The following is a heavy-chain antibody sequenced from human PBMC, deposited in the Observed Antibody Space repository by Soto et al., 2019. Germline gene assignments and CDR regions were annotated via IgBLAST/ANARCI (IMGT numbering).Heavy chain of an antibody. CDR1: GYTFYSHS. D-gene: IGHD1-26*01. Sequence: QAQLVQSGAEVKKPGASVKVSCKASGYTFYSHSISWVRQAPGQGLEWMGRINADYGNTQYAQKFRGRVTMTTDTSTTTVYMELPNLRSNDTAVYYCERCKQGDYNYGMDVWGQGTTVTVSS. CDR2: INADYGNT. CDR3: ERCKQGDYNYGMDV. J-gene: IGHJ6*02. V-gene: IGHV1-18*01.